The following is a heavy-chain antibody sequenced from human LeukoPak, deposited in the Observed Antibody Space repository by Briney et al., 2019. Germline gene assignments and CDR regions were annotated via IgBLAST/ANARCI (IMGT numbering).Heavy chain of an antibody. Sequence: ASVKVSCKASGYTFTSYAMNWVRQAPGQGLEWMGLINTNTGNPTYTQGFTGRFAFSLDTSVSTAYLQISSLKAEDTAVYYCAREIAVAGTFVHNLPDYWGQGTLVTVSS. V-gene: IGHV7-4-1*02. CDR2: INTNTGNP. D-gene: IGHD6-19*01. J-gene: IGHJ4*02. CDR3: AREIAVAGTFVHNLPDY. CDR1: GYTFTSYA.